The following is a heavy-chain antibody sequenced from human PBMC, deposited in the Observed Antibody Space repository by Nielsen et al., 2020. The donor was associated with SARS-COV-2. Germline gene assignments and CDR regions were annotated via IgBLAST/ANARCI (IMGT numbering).Heavy chain of an antibody. Sequence: GESLKISCAASGFSVSSHDMNWVRQAPGKGLQWVSLIYSDGSTKYADSVKGRFTISRDNSRNTVYLQMNSLRPEDTAVYYCARDLRRSSLAYYYYGMDVWGQGTTVTVSS. J-gene: IGHJ6*02. CDR2: IYSDGST. V-gene: IGHV3-53*01. D-gene: IGHD6-13*01. CDR3: ARDLRRSSLAYYYYGMDV. CDR1: GFSVSSHD.